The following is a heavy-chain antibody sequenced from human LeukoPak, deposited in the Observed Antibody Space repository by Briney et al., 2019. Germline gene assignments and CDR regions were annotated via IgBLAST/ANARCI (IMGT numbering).Heavy chain of an antibody. CDR2: IYQSGTT. V-gene: IGHV4-30-2*01. CDR1: GGSISSGADY. CDR3: ARSSPRRASCYVFDN. J-gene: IGHJ4*02. D-gene: IGHD2-2*01. Sequence: SETLSLTCTVSGGSISSGADYWSWIRQPPGKAPEWIGYIYQSGTTYYNPSLKSRVTISVDRSNNQFSLRLNSMTAADTAVYYCARSSPRRASCYVFDNWGQGNLVTVSS.